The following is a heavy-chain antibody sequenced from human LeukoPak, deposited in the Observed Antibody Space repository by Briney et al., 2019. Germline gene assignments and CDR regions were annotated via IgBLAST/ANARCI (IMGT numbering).Heavy chain of an antibody. CDR3: AKDLPPTIMIA. Sequence: PGGSLRLSCAASGFTFSTYGMQWVRQAPGKGLDWLSFIWFDGSSKHYADSVKGRFIISRDNSKSTLYLEMNSLRPEDTGVYYCAKDLPPTIMIAWGQGALVTVSS. J-gene: IGHJ5*02. D-gene: IGHD2-2*02. V-gene: IGHV3-30*02. CDR2: IWFDGSSK. CDR1: GFTFSTYG.